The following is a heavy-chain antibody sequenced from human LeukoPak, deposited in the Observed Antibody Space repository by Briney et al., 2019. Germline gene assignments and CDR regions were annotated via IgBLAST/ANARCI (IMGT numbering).Heavy chain of an antibody. CDR3: VKDHGAYDLDS. CDR1: GFTFSSYS. CDR2: IRSDGSTS. D-gene: IGHD4-17*01. J-gene: IGHJ4*02. V-gene: IGHV3-30*02. Sequence: GGSLRLSCAASGFTFSSYSMHWVRQAPGKGLHWVSHIRSDGSTSYCADSVKGRFTISRDNSKNTLYLQMNSLRPEDTAIYFCVKDHGAYDLDSWGQGTLVTVSS.